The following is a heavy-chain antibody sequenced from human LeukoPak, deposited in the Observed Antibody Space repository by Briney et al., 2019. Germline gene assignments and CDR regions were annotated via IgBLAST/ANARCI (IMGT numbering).Heavy chain of an antibody. J-gene: IGHJ4*02. CDR1: GFTVSSNY. CDR2: IYSGGST. D-gene: IGHD3-9*01. CDR3: ARRAYDILTGRED. V-gene: IGHV3-53*01. Sequence: GGSLRLSCAASGFTVSSNYMSWDRQAPGKGLEWVSVIYSGGSTYYADSVKGRFTISRDNSKNTLYLQMNSLRAEDTAVYYCARRAYDILTGREDWGQGTLVTVSS.